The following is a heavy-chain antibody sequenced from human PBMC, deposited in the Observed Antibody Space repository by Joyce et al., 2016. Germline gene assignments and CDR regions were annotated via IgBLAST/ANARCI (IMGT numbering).Heavy chain of an antibody. D-gene: IGHD2-21*02. J-gene: IGHJ3*02. Sequence: EVQLVESGGGLIQPGGSLRLSCAASGFTVSANYMNWVRQAPGKVLEGVSVMYSGGNTNYADSVKGRFTIARDNSKNTLYLQMSSLRAEDTAMYYCARDSCGGDCFLHGTFDIWGQGTMVTVSS. CDR3: ARDSCGGDCFLHGTFDI. CDR2: MYSGGNT. V-gene: IGHV3-53*01. CDR1: GFTVSANY.